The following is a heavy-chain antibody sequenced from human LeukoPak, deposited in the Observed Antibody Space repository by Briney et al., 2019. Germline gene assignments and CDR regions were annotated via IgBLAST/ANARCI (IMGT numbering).Heavy chain of an antibody. D-gene: IGHD6-6*01. J-gene: IGHJ4*02. Sequence: GASVKVSCKVPGYTLTELSMHWVRQAPGKGLEWMGGFDPEDGETFYAQNFHGRVTMTEDTATDTAYMELSSLRSEDTAVYYCGLSSSDALYYFDYWGQGTLVTVSS. V-gene: IGHV1-24*01. CDR1: GYTLTELS. CDR3: GLSSSDALYYFDY. CDR2: FDPEDGET.